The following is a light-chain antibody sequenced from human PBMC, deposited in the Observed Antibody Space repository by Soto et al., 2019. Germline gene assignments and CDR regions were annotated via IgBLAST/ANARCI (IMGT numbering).Light chain of an antibody. V-gene: IGLV2-8*01. CDR1: SSYVGGYNS. Sequence: QSVLTQPPSASGSPGQSVTISCTGTSSYVGGYNSVSWYQQHPGKAPKVIIYEVTKRPSGVPDRFSGSKSGNTASLTVSGLQAEDDADYYCSSYAGSNNVLFGGGIKVTVL. J-gene: IGLJ3*02. CDR3: SSYAGSNNVL. CDR2: EVT.